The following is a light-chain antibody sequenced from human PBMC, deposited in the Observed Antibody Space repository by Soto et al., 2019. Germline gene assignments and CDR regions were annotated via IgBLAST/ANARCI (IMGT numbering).Light chain of an antibody. V-gene: IGLV2-8*01. CDR2: DVT. Sequence: QSALTQPPSASGSPGQSVTISCTGTSSDVGGGDHVSWYQQHPGNAPKLMIYDVTKRPSGVPDHFSASKSGNTASLTVSGLQAEDEADYYCSSHAGPNNVVFGGGTKLTVL. J-gene: IGLJ2*01. CDR1: SSDVGGGDH. CDR3: SSHAGPNNVV.